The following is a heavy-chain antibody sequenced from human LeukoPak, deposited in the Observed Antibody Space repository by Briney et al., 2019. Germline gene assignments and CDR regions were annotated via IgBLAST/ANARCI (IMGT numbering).Heavy chain of an antibody. CDR1: GCSFSDYW. D-gene: IGHD2-2*01. V-gene: IGHV5-51*01. CDR2: IYPGDSDI. Sequence: PGESLKISCKGSGCSFSDYWIGWVRQMPGKGLEWMGIIYPGDSDIRYSPSFQGQVTISADKFINTAYLQWSSLKASDTAMYFCARQGAGYCSSSSCNILVTDSWGQGTLVTVSS. CDR3: ARQGAGYCSSSSCNILVTDS. J-gene: IGHJ5*01.